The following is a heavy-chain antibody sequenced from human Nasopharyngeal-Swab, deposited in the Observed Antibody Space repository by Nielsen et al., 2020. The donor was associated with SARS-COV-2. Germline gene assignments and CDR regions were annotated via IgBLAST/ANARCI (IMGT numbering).Heavy chain of an antibody. D-gene: IGHD2-15*01. Sequence: WIRQPPGKGLEWIGEINHSGSTNYNPSLKSRVTISVDTSKNQSSLKLSSVTAADTAVYYCARGVVVVAATAPPRSLGRGPSETSHYYMDVWGKGTTVTVSS. J-gene: IGHJ6*03. V-gene: IGHV4-34*01. CDR2: INHSGST. CDR3: ARGVVVVAATAPPRSLGRGPSETSHYYMDV.